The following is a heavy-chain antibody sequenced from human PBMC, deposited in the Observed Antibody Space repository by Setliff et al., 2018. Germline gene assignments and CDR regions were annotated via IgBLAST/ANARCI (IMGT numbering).Heavy chain of an antibody. D-gene: IGHD2-15*01. J-gene: IGHJ6*03. CDR3: ARVRDCSGGICHRGFHHYMDV. CDR1: GGTFGLSA. Sequence: SVKVSCKASGGTFGLSAISWVRQAPGQGLEWVGGMLPLHGTRNHTPKLQGRVSITADESTITAYMELSSLRSEDTAVYYCARVRDCSGGICHRGFHHYMDVWGKGTTVTVSS. CDR2: MLPLHGTR. V-gene: IGHV1-69*13.